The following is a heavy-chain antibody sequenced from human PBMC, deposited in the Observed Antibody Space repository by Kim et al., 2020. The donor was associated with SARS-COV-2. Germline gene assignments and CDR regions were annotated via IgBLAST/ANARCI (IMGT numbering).Heavy chain of an antibody. CDR3: ARDRLMVRGVISTYYYYGMDV. D-gene: IGHD3-10*01. CDR1: GFTVSSNY. J-gene: IGHJ6*02. Sequence: GGSLRLSCAASGFTVSSNYMSWVRQAPGKGLEWVSVIYSGGSTYYADSVKGRFTISRDNSKNTLYFQMNSLRAGDTAVYYCARDRLMVRGVISTYYYYGMDVWGQGTTVTVS. V-gene: IGHV3-53*01. CDR2: IYSGGST.